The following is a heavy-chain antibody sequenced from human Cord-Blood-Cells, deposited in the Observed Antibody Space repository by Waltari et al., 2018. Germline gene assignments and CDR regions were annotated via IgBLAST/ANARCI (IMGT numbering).Heavy chain of an antibody. CDR3: ARGGGADCRSTSCYVDY. V-gene: IGHV4-34*01. Sequence: QVQLQQWGAGLLKPSETLSLTCAVYGGSFSGYYWSWIRQRPGKGLGWIGEINHSGSTNYNQSSKSRVTRSVYPSKNQFSLKVSAVTAADTAVYYCARGGGADCRSTSCYVDYWGQGTLVTVSS. CDR1: GGSFSGYY. CDR2: INHSGST. J-gene: IGHJ4*02. D-gene: IGHD2-2*01.